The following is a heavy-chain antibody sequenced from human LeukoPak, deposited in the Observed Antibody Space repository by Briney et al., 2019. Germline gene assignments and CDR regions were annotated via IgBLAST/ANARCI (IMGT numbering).Heavy chain of an antibody. V-gene: IGHV1-18*01. Sequence: GASVTVSCKSSVYTFTRYGISWVRQAPGQGGEGMGWISAYNGNTNYAQKLQGRVTMTTDTSTSTAYMELRSLRSHDTAVYYCARDCSSTSCYYDYWGQGTLVTVSS. CDR2: ISAYNGNT. D-gene: IGHD2-2*01. CDR1: VYTFTRYG. J-gene: IGHJ4*02. CDR3: ARDCSSTSCYYDY.